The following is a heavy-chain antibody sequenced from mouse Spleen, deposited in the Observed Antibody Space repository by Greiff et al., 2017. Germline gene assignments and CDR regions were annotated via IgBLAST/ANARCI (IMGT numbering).Heavy chain of an antibody. Sequence: EVQLVESGGGLVQPGGSLKLSCATSGFTFSDYYMYWVRQTPEKRLEWVAYISNGGGSTYYPDTVKGRFTISRDNAKNTLYLQMSRLKSEDTAMYYCARHRASYGFDYWGQGTTLTVSS. J-gene: IGHJ2*01. CDR2: ISNGGGST. CDR1: GFTFSDYY. D-gene: IGHD3-3*01. V-gene: IGHV5-12*02. CDR3: ARHRASYGFDY.